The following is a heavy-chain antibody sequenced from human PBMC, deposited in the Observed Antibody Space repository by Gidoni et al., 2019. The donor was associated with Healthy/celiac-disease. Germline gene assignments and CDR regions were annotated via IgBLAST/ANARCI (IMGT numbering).Heavy chain of an antibody. J-gene: IGHJ3*02. V-gene: IGHV4-39*01. CDR3: ARHKDTAMVTGAFDI. Sequence: QLQLQESGPGLVKPSETLSLTCTVSGGSISSSSYYWGWIRQPPGKGLEWIGSIYYSGSTYYNPSLKSRVTISVDTSKNQFSLKLSSVTAADTAVYYCARHKDTAMVTGAFDIWGQGTMVTVSS. CDR1: GGSISSSSYY. CDR2: IYYSGST. D-gene: IGHD5-18*01.